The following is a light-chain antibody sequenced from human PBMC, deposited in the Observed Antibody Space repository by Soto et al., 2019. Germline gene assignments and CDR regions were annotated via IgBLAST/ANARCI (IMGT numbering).Light chain of an antibody. CDR3: QQYYNLPIT. J-gene: IGKJ5*01. CDR2: DAS. Sequence: DIKMTQSPSSLSASVGDRVTITCQASQDISNYLNWYQQKPGKAPKLLSYDASNMETGDPSRFSGSGSGTDFTFTISSPQPEDIATYYCQQYYNLPITFGQGTRLEIK. V-gene: IGKV1-33*01. CDR1: QDISNY.